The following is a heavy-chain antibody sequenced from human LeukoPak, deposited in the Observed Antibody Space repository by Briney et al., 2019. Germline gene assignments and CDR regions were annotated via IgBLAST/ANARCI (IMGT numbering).Heavy chain of an antibody. Sequence: PSETLSLTCTVSGGSISSYYWSWIRQPPGKGLEWIGYIYYSGSTNYNPSLKRRVTIPVDTSKNQFSLKLSSVTAADTAVYYCARVAWSHFDYWGQGTLVTVSS. CDR1: GGSISSYY. CDR2: IYYSGST. V-gene: IGHV4-59*01. D-gene: IGHD2-8*02. CDR3: ARVAWSHFDY. J-gene: IGHJ4*02.